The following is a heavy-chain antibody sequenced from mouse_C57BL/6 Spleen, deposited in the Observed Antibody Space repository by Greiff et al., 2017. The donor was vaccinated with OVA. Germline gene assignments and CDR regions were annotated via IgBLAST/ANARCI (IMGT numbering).Heavy chain of an antibody. J-gene: IGHJ4*01. CDR1: GYTFTSYW. CDR3: ARFYYDYGYAMDY. Sequence: VQLQQPGAELVKPGASVKMSCKASGYTFTSYWITWVKQRPGQGLEWIGDIYPGSGSTNYNEKFKSKATLTVDTSSSTAYMQLSSLTSEDSAVYYCARFYYDYGYAMDYWGQGTSVTVSS. V-gene: IGHV1-55*01. CDR2: IYPGSGST. D-gene: IGHD2-4*01.